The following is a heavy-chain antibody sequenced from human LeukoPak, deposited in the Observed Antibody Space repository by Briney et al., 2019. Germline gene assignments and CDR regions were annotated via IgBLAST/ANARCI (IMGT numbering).Heavy chain of an antibody. V-gene: IGHV1-2*02. CDR2: INPNSAGT. D-gene: IGHD1-20*01. Sequence: GSVSVSCKASGYTFTDYYMHWVRPAPGQGLEWMGWINPNSAGTDYAQNFQGRVTMTRDTSISTAYMELSRLTSDDTAVYYCARDPQYNWGPFDYWGQELVDPVSS. CDR1: GYTFTDYY. J-gene: IGHJ4*02. CDR3: ARDPQYNWGPFDY.